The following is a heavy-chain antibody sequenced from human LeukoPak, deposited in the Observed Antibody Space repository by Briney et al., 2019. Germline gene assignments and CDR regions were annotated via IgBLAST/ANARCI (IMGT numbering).Heavy chain of an antibody. CDR3: ARDADSALDY. CDR2: IYYSGIT. D-gene: IGHD2-15*01. V-gene: IGHV4-30-4*01. Sequence: PSQTLSLTCTVSGGSISSGDYSWSWIRQPPGKGLEWIGYIYYSGITYYNPSLKSRVTISVDTSKNQFSLKLSSVTAADTAVYYCARDADSALDYWGQGTLVTVSS. CDR1: GGSISSGDYS. J-gene: IGHJ4*02.